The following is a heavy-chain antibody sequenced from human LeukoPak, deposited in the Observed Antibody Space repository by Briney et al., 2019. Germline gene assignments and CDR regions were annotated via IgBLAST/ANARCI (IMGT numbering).Heavy chain of an antibody. D-gene: IGHD1-14*01. CDR3: ARGGGHHHFDY. Sequence: GGSLRLSCATSGFSLSRNGMHWVRQAPGQGLEWVAFILSDGSYEYYADSVKGRFTISTDNSKSTVYLQMNSLRAEDTAVYYCARGGGHHHFDYWGQGTLVTVSS. CDR2: ILSDGSYE. J-gene: IGHJ4*02. V-gene: IGHV3-30*02. CDR1: GFSLSRNG.